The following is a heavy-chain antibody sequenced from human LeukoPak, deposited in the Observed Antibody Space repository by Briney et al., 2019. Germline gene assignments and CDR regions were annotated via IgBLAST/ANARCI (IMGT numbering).Heavy chain of an antibody. Sequence: GGSLRLSCAASGFTFSSYWMHWVRQAPGKGLVWASRINSDGSSTTYADSVKGRFTISRDNAKNTLYLQMNSLRAEDTAVYYCARENAGDRWFDPWGQGILVTVSS. D-gene: IGHD2-21*02. CDR3: ARENAGDRWFDP. CDR2: INSDGSST. V-gene: IGHV3-74*01. CDR1: GFTFSSYW. J-gene: IGHJ5*02.